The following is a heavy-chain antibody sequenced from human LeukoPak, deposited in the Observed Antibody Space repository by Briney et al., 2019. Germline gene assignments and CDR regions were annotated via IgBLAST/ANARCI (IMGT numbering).Heavy chain of an antibody. CDR1: GGTFSSYA. CDR3: ARERPCSGGSCYQPAALWYGMDV. CDR2: IIPIFGTA. Sequence: ASVKVSCKASGGTFSSYAISWVRQAPGQGLEWMGGIIPIFGTANYAQKFQGRVTITADESTSTAYMELSSLRSEDTAVYYCARERPCSGGSCYQPAALWYGMDVWGQGTTVTDSS. D-gene: IGHD2-15*01. J-gene: IGHJ6*02. V-gene: IGHV1-69*13.